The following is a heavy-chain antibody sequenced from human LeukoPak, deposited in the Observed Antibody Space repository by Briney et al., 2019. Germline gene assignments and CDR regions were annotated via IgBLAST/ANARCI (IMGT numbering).Heavy chain of an antibody. V-gene: IGHV4-34*01. J-gene: IGHJ4*02. CDR1: GGSFSGYS. D-gene: IGHD3-22*01. CDR3: ARVSSRRLPPTYSYDRRNYFDY. Sequence: SETLSLTCAVYGGSFSGYSWSWIRQPPGKGLEWIGEINHSGSTNYKPSLKSRVMISVDTSKNQISLKLRSVTAADTAIYYCARVSSRRLPPTYSYDRRNYFDYWGQGTLVTVSS. CDR2: INHSGST.